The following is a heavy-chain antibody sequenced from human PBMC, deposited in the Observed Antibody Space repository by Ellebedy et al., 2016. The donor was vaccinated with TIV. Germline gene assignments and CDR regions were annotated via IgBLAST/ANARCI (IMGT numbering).Heavy chain of an antibody. Sequence: MPSETLSFTCTVSGGSISSGDYYWSWIRQPPGKGLEWIGEINHSGGTNYNPSLKSRVTISVDTSKNHFSLKLSSVTAADTAVYYCARHGRYLARDDNWFDPWGQGTLVTVSS. J-gene: IGHJ5*02. V-gene: IGHV4-39*01. CDR2: INHSGGT. D-gene: IGHD2/OR15-2a*01. CDR1: GGSISSGDYY. CDR3: ARHGRYLARDDNWFDP.